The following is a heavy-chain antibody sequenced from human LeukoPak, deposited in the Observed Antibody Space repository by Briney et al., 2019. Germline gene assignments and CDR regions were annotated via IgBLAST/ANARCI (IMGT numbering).Heavy chain of an antibody. CDR2: IYSDGST. Sequence: GGSLRLSCAASGFTVSSNYMSWVRQAPGKGLEWVSVIYSDGSTYYADSVKGRFTVSRDNSKNTLYLQMSSLRAEDTAVYYCVKGDVTTSGYYYGMDVWGQGTTVTVSS. CDR1: GFTVSSNY. D-gene: IGHD4-11*01. J-gene: IGHJ6*02. CDR3: VKGDVTTSGYYYGMDV. V-gene: IGHV3-53*05.